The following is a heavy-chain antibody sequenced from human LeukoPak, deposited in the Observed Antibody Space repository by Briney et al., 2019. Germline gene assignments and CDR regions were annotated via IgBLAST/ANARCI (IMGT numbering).Heavy chain of an antibody. CDR1: GGSISSYY. CDR2: IYYSGST. D-gene: IGHD3-16*01. J-gene: IGHJ6*03. V-gene: IGHV4-59*01. Sequence: SSETLSLTCTVSGGSISSYYWSWIRQPPGKGLEWLGYIYYSGSTHYNPSLKSRVTISVDTTKNQFSLKLSSVTAADTAVYYCARGMITYYYYIDVWGKGTTVTVSS. CDR3: ARGMITYYYYIDV.